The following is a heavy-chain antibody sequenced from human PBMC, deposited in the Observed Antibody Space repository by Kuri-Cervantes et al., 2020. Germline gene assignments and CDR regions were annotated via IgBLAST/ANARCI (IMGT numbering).Heavy chain of an antibody. V-gene: IGHV3-9*01. CDR1: GFTFDDYA. Sequence: SLKISCAASGFTFDDYAMHWVRQAPGKGLEWVSGINWNSGSIGYADSVKGRFTISRDNAKNTLYLQMNSLRAEDTAVYYCARAKDYYDSSGYYLLDYWGQGTLVTVSS. J-gene: IGHJ4*02. CDR2: INWNSGSI. CDR3: ARAKDYYDSSGYYLLDY. D-gene: IGHD3-22*01.